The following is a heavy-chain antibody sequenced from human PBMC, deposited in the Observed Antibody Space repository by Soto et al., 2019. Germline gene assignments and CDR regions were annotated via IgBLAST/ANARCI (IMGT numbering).Heavy chain of an antibody. J-gene: IGHJ3*02. Sequence: GGSLRLSCAASGFTFSSYSMNWVRQAPGEGLEWVSYISSSSSTIYYADSVKGRFTISRDNAKNSLYLQMNSPRDEDTAVYYCARDRGYSYGSNPDAFDIWGQGTMVTVS. CDR2: ISSSSSTI. D-gene: IGHD5-18*01. V-gene: IGHV3-48*02. CDR1: GFTFSSYS. CDR3: ARDRGYSYGSNPDAFDI.